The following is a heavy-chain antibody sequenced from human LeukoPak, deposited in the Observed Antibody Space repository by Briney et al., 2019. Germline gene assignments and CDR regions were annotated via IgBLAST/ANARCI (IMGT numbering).Heavy chain of an antibody. V-gene: IGHV4-39*01. CDR3: ARSRYSSGWYFDY. J-gene: IGHJ4*02. CDR2: IYYRGST. CDR1: GGSISGTDFY. D-gene: IGHD6-19*01. Sequence: PSETLSLTCTVSGGSISGTDFYWGWIRQPPGKGLEWIASIYYRGSTHYNPSLNSRVTISVDTSKNQFSLKLSSVTAADTAVYYCARSRYSSGWYFDYWGQGTLVTVSS.